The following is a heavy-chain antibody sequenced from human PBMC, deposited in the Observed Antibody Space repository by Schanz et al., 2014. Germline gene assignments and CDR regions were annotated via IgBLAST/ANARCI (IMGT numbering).Heavy chain of an antibody. Sequence: EVQLLESGGGLVQPGGSLRLSCAASGFGFSSYSMNWVRQAPGKGLEWLSVISASGGDTYYADSVKGRFTISRDNSKNTLYLQMSSLRAEDTAVYYCAKSQGSSFDSWGQGTLVTVSS. CDR3: AKSQGSSFDS. CDR2: ISASGGDT. D-gene: IGHD6-13*01. V-gene: IGHV3-23*01. J-gene: IGHJ4*02. CDR1: GFGFSSYS.